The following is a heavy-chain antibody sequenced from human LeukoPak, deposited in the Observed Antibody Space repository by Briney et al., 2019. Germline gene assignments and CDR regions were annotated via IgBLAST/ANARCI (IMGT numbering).Heavy chain of an antibody. D-gene: IGHD2-8*02. V-gene: IGHV3-23*01. Sequence: GGSLRLSCVASGFTFSTFAMIWVRQPPGKGLEWVSSIFPSGGEIHYADSVRGRFTISRGNSKSTLSLQMNSLRVEDTAIYYCATYRQVLLPFESWGQGTLATVSS. CDR3: ATYRQVLLPFES. CDR2: IFPSGGEI. CDR1: GFTFSTFA. J-gene: IGHJ4*02.